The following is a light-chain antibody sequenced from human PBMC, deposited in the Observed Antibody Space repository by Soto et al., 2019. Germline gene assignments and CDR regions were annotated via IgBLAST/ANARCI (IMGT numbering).Light chain of an antibody. CDR3: QQYSSWPFT. CDR2: GAS. J-gene: IGKJ3*01. Sequence: EIVLTQSPATLSVFPGEKATLSCGASQSVSHNLAWYHQKPGQAPRPLIYGASTRATGVPARFSGSGSWTEFTLSSSSLQSEDSSIYYCQQYSSWPFTFGPGTKVAI. CDR1: QSVSHN. V-gene: IGKV3-15*01.